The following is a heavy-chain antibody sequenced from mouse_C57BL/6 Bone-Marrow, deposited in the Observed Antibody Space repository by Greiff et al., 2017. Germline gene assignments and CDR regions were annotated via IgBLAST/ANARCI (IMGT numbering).Heavy chain of an antibody. D-gene: IGHD2-12*01. CDR1: GYTFTSYG. V-gene: IGHV1-81*01. CDR3: ARSGRRRFAY. CDR2: IYPRSGNT. J-gene: IGHJ3*01. Sequence: HVQLQQSGAELARPGASVTLSCKASGYTFTSYGISWVKQRTGQGLEWIGAIYPRSGNTYYNEKFKGKAKLTADKSSSTAYMVLRSLTSDVSAVYFCARSGRRRFAYWGQGTLVTVSA.